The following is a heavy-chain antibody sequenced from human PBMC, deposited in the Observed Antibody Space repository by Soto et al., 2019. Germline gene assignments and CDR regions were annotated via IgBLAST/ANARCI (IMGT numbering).Heavy chain of an antibody. D-gene: IGHD6-13*01. CDR2: ISSNSAYI. CDR3: TRDASRDSSARGWFDP. Sequence: PGGSLRLSCAASGFTFRSFTMNWVRQAPGKGLEWVSTISSNSAYIYYTDALRGRFTISRDNAKNSLHLQMNSLRAEDTAVHYCTRDASRDSSARGWFDPWGQGTLVTVSS. J-gene: IGHJ5*02. CDR1: GFTFRSFT. V-gene: IGHV3-21*01.